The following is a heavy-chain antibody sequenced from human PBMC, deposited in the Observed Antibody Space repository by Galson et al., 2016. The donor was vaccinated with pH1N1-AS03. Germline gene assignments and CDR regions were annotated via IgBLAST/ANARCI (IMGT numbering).Heavy chain of an antibody. Sequence: VTLSLTCAVSGGSMTSPDWWTWVRQPPGKGLEWIGEVHYSGTTSYNPSLNSRVTMSIDKSNNQFSLNLGSVTAADTAVYFCASAGYHTPGYHYWGQGALVTVSS. V-gene: IGHV4-4*01. D-gene: IGHD3-16*02. CDR1: GGSMTSPDW. CDR3: ASAGYHTPGYHY. CDR2: VHYSGTT. J-gene: IGHJ4*02.